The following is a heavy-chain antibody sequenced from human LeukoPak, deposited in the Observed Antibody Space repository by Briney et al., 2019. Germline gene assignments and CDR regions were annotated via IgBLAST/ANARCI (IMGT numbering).Heavy chain of an antibody. J-gene: IGHJ4*02. Sequence: GASVKVSCKASGYTFTTYGITWVRQAPGQGLEWMGIINPSGGSTSYAQKFQGRVTMTRDTSTSTVYMELSSLRSEDTAVYYCARDSVGSAAGNDYWGQGTLVTVSS. CDR1: GYTFTTYG. CDR2: INPSGGST. D-gene: IGHD6-13*01. CDR3: ARDSVGSAAGNDY. V-gene: IGHV1-46*03.